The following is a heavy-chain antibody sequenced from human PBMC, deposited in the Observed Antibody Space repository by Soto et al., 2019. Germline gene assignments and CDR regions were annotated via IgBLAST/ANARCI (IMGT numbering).Heavy chain of an antibody. CDR3: ARSAPPIDY. V-gene: IGHV1-3*01. J-gene: IGHJ4*02. CDR1: GYIFTSYV. Sequence: QVQLVQPGAEVKKPGASVKVSCKASGYIFTSYVMEWVRQAPGQRLEWMGWINAGNGNTKYSQKFQGRVTITRDTSANTAYMELSSLRSEDTAVYYCARSAPPIDYWGQGTLVTVSS. CDR2: INAGNGNT.